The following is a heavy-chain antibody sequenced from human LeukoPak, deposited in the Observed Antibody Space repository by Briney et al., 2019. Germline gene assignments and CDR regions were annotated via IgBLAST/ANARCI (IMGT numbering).Heavy chain of an antibody. V-gene: IGHV3-7*01. J-gene: IGHJ4*02. Sequence: GGSLRLSCEAFGFTLSNDWMAWVRQGPGKGLEWVANIRQDGRDKGHADSVKGRFTISRDNAKNSLYLQMNSLGAEDSGLYYCARDVHGTLDYWGQGILVTVSS. CDR3: ARDVHGTLDY. D-gene: IGHD1-26*01. CDR1: GFTLSNDW. CDR2: IRQDGRDK.